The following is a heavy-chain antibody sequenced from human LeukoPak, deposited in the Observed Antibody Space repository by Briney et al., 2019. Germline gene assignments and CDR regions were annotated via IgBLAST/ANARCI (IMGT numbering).Heavy chain of an antibody. D-gene: IGHD1-26*01. CDR1: GGTFSSYA. J-gene: IGHJ6*03. CDR2: IIPIFGTA. V-gene: IGHV1-69*06. Sequence: SVKVSCKASGGTFSSYAISWVRQAPGQGLEWMGGIIPIFGTANYAQKFQGRVTITADKSTSTAYMELSSLRSEDTAVYYCARLDSGSYYVVGAPYYYYMDVWGKGTTVTVSS. CDR3: ARLDSGSYYVVGAPYYYYMDV.